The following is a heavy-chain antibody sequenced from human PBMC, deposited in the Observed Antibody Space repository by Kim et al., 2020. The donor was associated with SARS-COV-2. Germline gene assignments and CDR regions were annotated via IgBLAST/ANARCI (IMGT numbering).Heavy chain of an antibody. J-gene: IGHJ6*02. CDR3: AGKIPGNYGLDV. CDR2: INSDGSST. CDR1: GFTFSSYW. Sequence: GGSLRLSCGASGFTFSSYWMHWVRQAPGKGLVWVSRINSDGSSTKYADSVKGRFTISRDNAKNTVYLQMNSLRAEDTATYYCAGKIPGNYGLDVWGQGTTVTVSS. D-gene: IGHD2-2*01. V-gene: IGHV3-74*01.